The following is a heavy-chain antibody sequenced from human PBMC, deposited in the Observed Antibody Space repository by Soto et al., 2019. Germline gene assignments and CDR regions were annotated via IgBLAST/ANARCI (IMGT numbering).Heavy chain of an antibody. Sequence: QVQLQESGPGLVKPSGTLSLTCAVSGGSISSSNWWSWVRQPPGKGLEWIGEIYHSGSTNYNTSLKRGVTISVDKSKNQFSLKLSSVTAADTAVYYCSLRMVRGDSSFDPWGQGTLVTVSS. CDR2: IYHSGST. CDR1: GGSISSSNW. D-gene: IGHD3-10*01. CDR3: SLRMVRGDSSFDP. J-gene: IGHJ5*02. V-gene: IGHV4-4*02.